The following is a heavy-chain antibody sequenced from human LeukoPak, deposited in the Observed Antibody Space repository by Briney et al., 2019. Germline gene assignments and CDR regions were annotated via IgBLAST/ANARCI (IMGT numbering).Heavy chain of an antibody. Sequence: GSLRLSCAASGFTFSSYSMNWIRQPPGKGLEWIGEINHSGSTNYNPSLKSRVTISVDTSKNQFSLKLSSVTAADTAVYYCARGGNTAMVKPAGYFDYWGQGTLVTVSS. V-gene: IGHV4-34*01. D-gene: IGHD5-18*01. J-gene: IGHJ4*02. CDR1: GFTFSSYS. CDR2: INHSGST. CDR3: ARGGNTAMVKPAGYFDY.